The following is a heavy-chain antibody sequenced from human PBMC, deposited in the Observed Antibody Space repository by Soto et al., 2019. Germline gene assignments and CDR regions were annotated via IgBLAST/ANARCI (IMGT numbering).Heavy chain of an antibody. CDR2: IDSSGTT. J-gene: IGHJ6*03. V-gene: IGHV4-31*01. Sequence: QVQLQESGPGLVKPSQTLSLSCSVSGVSVTTSGHYWNWVRQRPGRGLVWIGYIDSSGTTHYNPSLKTPLAMSVEPSTSQISLNLNSVTAADTALYFCALGMFMDVWGRGTAVTVSS. CDR3: ALGMFMDV. CDR1: GVSVTTSGHY. D-gene: IGHD3-16*01.